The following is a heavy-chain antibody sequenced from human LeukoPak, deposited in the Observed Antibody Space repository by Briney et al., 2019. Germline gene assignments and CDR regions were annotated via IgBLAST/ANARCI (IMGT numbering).Heavy chain of an antibody. V-gene: IGHV3-7*02. Sequence: GRSLRLSCAASGFTLSRYWMSWVRQAPGKGLEWVANIKEDGSVKYYVESVKGRFTISRDNAKNSLYLQMNSLRAEDTAVYYCAASITMFDYWGQGTLVTVSS. CDR2: IKEDGSVK. J-gene: IGHJ4*02. D-gene: IGHD3-10*01. CDR1: GFTLSRYW. CDR3: AASITMFDY.